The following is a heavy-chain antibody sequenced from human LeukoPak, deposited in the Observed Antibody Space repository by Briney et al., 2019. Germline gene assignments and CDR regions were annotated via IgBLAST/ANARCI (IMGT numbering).Heavy chain of an antibody. V-gene: IGHV3-49*04. CDR2: IRSKTYGGTT. J-gene: IGHJ4*02. CDR1: GFSFADYA. D-gene: IGHD6-19*01. Sequence: GGSLRLSCTASGFSFADYAMNWVRQAPGKGLEWVGFIRSKTYGGTTEYAASVKGRFTISRDDSRSIAYLQMNSPKTEDTAVYYCSGSGAGLDYLDYWGQGTLVTVSS. CDR3: SGSGAGLDYLDY.